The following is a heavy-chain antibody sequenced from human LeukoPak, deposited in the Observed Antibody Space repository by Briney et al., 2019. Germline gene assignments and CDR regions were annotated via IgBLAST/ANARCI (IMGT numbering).Heavy chain of an antibody. CDR1: GGSISSGTYY. J-gene: IGHJ5*02. V-gene: IGHV4-61*02. CDR2: IYTSGST. CDR3: ARGHIGP. D-gene: IGHD2-21*01. Sequence: SETLSLTCTVSGGSISSGTYYWSWIRQPVGKGLEWIGRIYTSGSTNYNPSLKSRVTISVDTSKNQFSLKLSSVTAADTAVYYCARGHIGPWGQGTLVTVPS.